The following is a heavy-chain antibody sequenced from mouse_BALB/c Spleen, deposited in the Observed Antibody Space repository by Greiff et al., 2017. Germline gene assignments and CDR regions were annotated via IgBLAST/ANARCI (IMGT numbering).Heavy chain of an antibody. J-gene: IGHJ4*01. D-gene: IGHD2-4*01. Sequence: DVKLQESGPGLVKPSQSLSLTCSVTGYSITSGYYWNWIRQFPGNKLEWMGYISYDGSNNYNPSLKNRISITRDTSKNQFFLKLNSVTTEDTATYYCAREGGYEYDRRGAMDYWGQGTSVTVSS. CDR1: GYSITSGYY. CDR3: AREGGYEYDRRGAMDY. V-gene: IGHV3-6*02. CDR2: ISYDGSN.